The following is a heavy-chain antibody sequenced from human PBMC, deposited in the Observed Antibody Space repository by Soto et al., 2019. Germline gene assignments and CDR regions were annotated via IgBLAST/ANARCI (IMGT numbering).Heavy chain of an antibody. D-gene: IGHD6-13*01. V-gene: IGHV1-18*01. CDR2: ISPYSGNT. CDR3: AGDLAAADY. CDR1: GYTFSSYG. J-gene: IGHJ4*02. Sequence: RASVKVSCKASGYTFSSYGISWVRQAPGQGLEWMGWISPYSGNTNYAQKLQGRVTMTRDTSTSTAYMELSSLRSDDTAVYYCAGDLAAADYWGQGTLVTVSS.